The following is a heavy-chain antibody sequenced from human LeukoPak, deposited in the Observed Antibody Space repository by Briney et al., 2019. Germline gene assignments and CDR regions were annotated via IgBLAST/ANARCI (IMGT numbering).Heavy chain of an antibody. CDR1: GLTFSSYA. V-gene: IGHV3-23*01. J-gene: IGHJ4*02. CDR3: ARDSRSMYSSSWYYFDY. D-gene: IGHD6-13*01. CDR2: IDASGGST. Sequence: GGSLRLSCAASGLTFSSYAMTWVRQAPGKGLEWVSSIDASGGSTYYADSVKGRFTISRDNSKNTFFLQMNTLRAADTAVYYCARDSRSMYSSSWYYFDYWGQGTLVTVSS.